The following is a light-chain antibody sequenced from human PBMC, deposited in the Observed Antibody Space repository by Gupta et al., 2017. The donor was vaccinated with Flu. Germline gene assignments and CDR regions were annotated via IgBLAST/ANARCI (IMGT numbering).Light chain of an antibody. CDR3: QVWDNRSDNRWV. Sequence: KTARTTCGGNTIGGNSVNCYQQKPAQAPGLFLCDDKDRRSGSPERCSASNSGNTATITISIVAAGEEAAYYCQVWDNRSDNRWVFGGGTKLTVL. V-gene: IGLV3-21*03. J-gene: IGLJ3*02. CDR2: DDK. CDR1: TIGGNS.